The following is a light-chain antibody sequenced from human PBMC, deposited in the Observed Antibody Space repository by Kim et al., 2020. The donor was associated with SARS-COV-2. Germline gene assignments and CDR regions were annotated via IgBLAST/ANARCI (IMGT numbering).Light chain of an antibody. J-gene: IGKJ2*01. Sequence: MAPINCKSSQSVLYSSNNQNSLSWYQQKPGQPPKLLIYWASTRESGVPDRFSGSGSGTDFTLTISSLQAEDVAVYYCQQYYSTPYTFGQGTKLEIK. CDR2: WAS. V-gene: IGKV4-1*01. CDR1: QSVLYSSNNQNS. CDR3: QQYYSTPYT.